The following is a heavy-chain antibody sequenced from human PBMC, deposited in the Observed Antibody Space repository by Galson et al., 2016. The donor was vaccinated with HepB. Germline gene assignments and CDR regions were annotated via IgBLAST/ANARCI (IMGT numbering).Heavy chain of an antibody. CDR1: GFTFSSYS. V-gene: IGHV3-48*02. J-gene: IGHJ6*02. D-gene: IGHD1-20*01. CDR2: IRYSSSSTI. CDR3: AREITGRFYGMDV. Sequence: SLRLSCAASGFTFSSYSMNWVRQAPGKGLEWLSYIRYSSSSTIYYADSVNGRFTISRDDAKNSLYLQMNSLRDGDTAVYYCAREITGRFYGMDVWGQGILVTVSS.